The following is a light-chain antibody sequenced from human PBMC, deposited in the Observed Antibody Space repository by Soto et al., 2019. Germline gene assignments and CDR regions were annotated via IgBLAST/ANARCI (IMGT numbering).Light chain of an antibody. CDR2: GAS. CDR3: QESPRT. J-gene: IGKJ1*01. CDR1: QSVSSY. Sequence: EIVLTQSPGTLSLSPGERATLSCRASQSVSSYLAWYQQKPGQAPRLLIYGASIRATGIPARFSGSGSGTDLTLTISRLEPEDFAVYYCQESPRTFGQGTKVDIK. V-gene: IGKV3-20*01.